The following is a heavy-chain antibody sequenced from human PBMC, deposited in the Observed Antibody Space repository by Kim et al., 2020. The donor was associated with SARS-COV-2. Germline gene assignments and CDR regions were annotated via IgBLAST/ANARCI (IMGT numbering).Heavy chain of an antibody. J-gene: IGHJ6*02. CDR2: INPSGGST. CDR1: GYTFTSYY. Sequence: ASVKVSCKASGYTFTSYYMHWVRQAPGQGLEWMGIINPSGGSTSYAQKFQGRVTMTRDTSTSTVYMELSSLRSEDTAVYYCARDLVLLWFGEFIAPNYYYYYGMDVWGQGTTVTVSS. V-gene: IGHV1-46*01. CDR3: ARDLVLLWFGEFIAPNYYYYYGMDV. D-gene: IGHD3-10*01.